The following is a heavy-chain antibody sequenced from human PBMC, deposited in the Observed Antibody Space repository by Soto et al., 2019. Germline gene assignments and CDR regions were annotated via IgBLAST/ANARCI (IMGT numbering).Heavy chain of an antibody. V-gene: IGHV4-34*01. Sequence: SETVSLTCAVSGGSFRVYFWSWIRQSPDKGLEWIGEINDSGSTYYNPSFKSRLTISVDTSKSQISLTLTSVTAADSAVYYCQGGDFWGQGTRVTVSS. D-gene: IGHD3-16*01. CDR1: GGSFRVYF. CDR3: QGGDF. CDR2: INDSGST. J-gene: IGHJ4*02.